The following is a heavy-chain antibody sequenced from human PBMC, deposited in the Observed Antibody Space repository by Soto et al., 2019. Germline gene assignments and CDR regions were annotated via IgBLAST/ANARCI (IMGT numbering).Heavy chain of an antibody. CDR3: ARDYQNFDY. CDR1: GGSLSGGNYF. J-gene: IGHJ4*02. Sequence: VQLQESGPGLVKPSETLSLTCTVSGGSLSGGNYFWSWIRQPPGKGLEWIGYIYYSGSTNYNPSLKSRLTMSVDTSKNQFSLKLSSVTAADTAVYYCARDYQNFDYWGQGTLVTVSS. D-gene: IGHD2-2*01. V-gene: IGHV4-61*01. CDR2: IYYSGST.